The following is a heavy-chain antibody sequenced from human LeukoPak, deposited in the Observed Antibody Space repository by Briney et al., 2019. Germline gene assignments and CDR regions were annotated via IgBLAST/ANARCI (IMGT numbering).Heavy chain of an antibody. V-gene: IGHV4-34*01. Sequence: SETLSLTCAVYGGSFSGYYWSWIRQPPGKGLEWIGEINHSGSTNYNPSLKSRVTMSVDTSKNQFSLKLSSVTAADTAVYYCAREGIAVAGDAFDIWGQGTMVTVSS. J-gene: IGHJ3*02. CDR2: INHSGST. D-gene: IGHD6-19*01. CDR1: GGSFSGYY. CDR3: AREGIAVAGDAFDI.